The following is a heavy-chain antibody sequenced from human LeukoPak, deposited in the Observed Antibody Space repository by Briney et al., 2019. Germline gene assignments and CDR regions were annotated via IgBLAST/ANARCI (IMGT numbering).Heavy chain of an antibody. CDR3: ARALYCGGDCYSGFDY. J-gene: IGHJ4*02. Sequence: SETLSLTCAVYGGSFSGYYWSWIRQPPGKGLEWIGEINHSGSTNYNPSLKSRVTISVDTSKNQFSLKLSSVTAADTAVYYCARALYCGGDCYSGFDYWGQETLVTVSS. V-gene: IGHV4-34*01. CDR1: GGSFSGYY. CDR2: INHSGST. D-gene: IGHD2-21*02.